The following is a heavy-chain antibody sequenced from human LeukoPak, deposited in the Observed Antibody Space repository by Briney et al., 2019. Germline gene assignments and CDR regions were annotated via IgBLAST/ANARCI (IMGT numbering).Heavy chain of an antibody. CDR1: GGSFSGYY. D-gene: IGHD3-16*02. V-gene: IGHV4-59*08. CDR2: IYYSGST. Sequence: PSETLSLTCAVYGGSFSGYYWSWIRQPPGKGLEWIGYIYYSGSTNYNPSLKSRVTISVDTSKNQFSLKLSSVTAADTAVYYCARQYYGYVWGSYRYNYYFDYWGQGTLVTVSS. J-gene: IGHJ4*02. CDR3: ARQYYGYVWGSYRYNYYFDY.